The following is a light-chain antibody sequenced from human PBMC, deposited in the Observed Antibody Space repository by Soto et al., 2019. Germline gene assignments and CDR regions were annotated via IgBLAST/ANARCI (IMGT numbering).Light chain of an antibody. V-gene: IGKV3-15*01. CDR3: QQYNNWPIT. CDR1: QSVSSN. Sequence: EIVMTQSPATLSVSPGERAPLSCRASQSVSSNVAWYQQKPGQAPRLLINGALIRATGIPARFSGSGKSGTEFTLTISSLQSEDFAVYYCQQYNNWPITFGQGTRLEI. CDR2: GAL. J-gene: IGKJ5*01.